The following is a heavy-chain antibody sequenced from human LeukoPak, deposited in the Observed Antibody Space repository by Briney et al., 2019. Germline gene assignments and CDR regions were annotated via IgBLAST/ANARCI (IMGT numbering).Heavy chain of an antibody. Sequence: GGSLRLSCAASGFTFSSYWMHWVRQAPGKGLVWVSRINSDGSSTSYADSVKGRFTISRDNAKNTLYVQMNSLRAEDTAVYYCARDRGYCSSTTSCYQDAFDIWGQGTMVTVSS. CDR2: INSDGSST. D-gene: IGHD2-2*01. V-gene: IGHV3-74*01. CDR3: ARDRGYCSSTTSCYQDAFDI. J-gene: IGHJ3*02. CDR1: GFTFSSYW.